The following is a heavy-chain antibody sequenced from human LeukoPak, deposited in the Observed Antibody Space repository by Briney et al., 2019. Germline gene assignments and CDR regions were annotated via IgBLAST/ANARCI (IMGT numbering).Heavy chain of an antibody. CDR2: IYHSGST. J-gene: IGHJ4*02. CDR3: ARDLRGYSGYESDY. V-gene: IGHV4-30-2*01. D-gene: IGHD5-12*01. CDR1: GGSISSGGYY. Sequence: PSETLSLTCTVSGGSISSGGYYWSWIRQPPGKGLEWIGYIYHSGSTYYNPSLKSRVTISVDRSKNQFSLKLSSVTAADTAVYYCARDLRGYSGYESDYWGQGTLVTVSS.